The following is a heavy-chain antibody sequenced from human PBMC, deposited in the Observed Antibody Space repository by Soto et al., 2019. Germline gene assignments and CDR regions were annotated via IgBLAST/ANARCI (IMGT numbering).Heavy chain of an antibody. J-gene: IGHJ3*01. Sequence: QVQLQESGPGLVKPSQTLPLTCTVSGGSISSGGYCWSWIRQHPGKGLEWIGLIYYSGSTYYNPXLXXXXXXXXXXXXXXXXXXLTSVTAADTAVYYCASYHDAFDVWGQGTMVTVSS. CDR1: GGSISSGGYC. CDR3: ASYHDAFDV. CDR2: IYYSGST. V-gene: IGHV4-31*01. D-gene: IGHD2-21*02.